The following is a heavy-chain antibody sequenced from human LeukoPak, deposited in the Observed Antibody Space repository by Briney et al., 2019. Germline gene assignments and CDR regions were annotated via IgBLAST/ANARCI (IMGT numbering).Heavy chain of an antibody. CDR3: ARVTAVAGTKYYYYYGMDV. V-gene: IGHV4-59*01. CDR2: IYYSGST. J-gene: IGHJ6*02. CDR1: GGSISSYY. D-gene: IGHD6-19*01. Sequence: SETLSLTCTVSGGSISSYYWSWIRQPPGKGLEWIGYIYYSGSTNYNPSLKSRVTISVDTSKNQFSLKLSSVTAADTAVYYCARVTAVAGTKYYYYYGMDVWGQGTTVTVPS.